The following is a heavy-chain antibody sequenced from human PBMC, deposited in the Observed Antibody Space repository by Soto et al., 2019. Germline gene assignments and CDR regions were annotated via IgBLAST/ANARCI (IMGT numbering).Heavy chain of an antibody. J-gene: IGHJ4*02. CDR1: GFTFSSYA. D-gene: IGHD3-3*01. CDR3: AKNYDFWSGYRYPAFDY. Sequence: PGWSLRLSCAASGFTFSSYAMSWVRQAPGKGLEWVSAISGSGGSTYYADSVKGRFTISRDNSKNTLYLQMNSLRAEDTAVYYCAKNYDFWSGYRYPAFDYWGQGTLVTVSS. V-gene: IGHV3-23*01. CDR2: ISGSGGST.